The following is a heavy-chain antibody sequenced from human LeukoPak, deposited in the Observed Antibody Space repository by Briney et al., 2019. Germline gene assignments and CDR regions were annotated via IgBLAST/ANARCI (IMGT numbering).Heavy chain of an antibody. D-gene: IGHD1-1*01. V-gene: IGHV3-53*01. J-gene: IGHJ4*02. CDR2: IYTGGKT. Sequence: GGSLRLSCAASGFTISNYYMSWVRQAPGKGLEWVSVIYTGGKTYYTGAVKGRLTTSRNNSKNSQYLQMNNLRAEDTAVYYCARGGPATTIDYWGGGALVTVSS. CDR1: GFTISNYY. CDR3: ARGGPATTIDY.